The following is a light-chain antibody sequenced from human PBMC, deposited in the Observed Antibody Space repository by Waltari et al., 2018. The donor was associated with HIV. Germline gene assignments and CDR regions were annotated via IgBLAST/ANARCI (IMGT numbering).Light chain of an antibody. CDR2: EVS. Sequence: QSALTQPASVSGSPGQSITISCTGTSSDVGGYNYVSWYQQHPGKAPNLMIYEVSHRPSGVSNRCSGSKSGNTASLTISGLQAEDEADYYCSSYTSSISYVFGTGTKVTVL. V-gene: IGLV2-14*01. CDR3: SSYTSSISYV. J-gene: IGLJ1*01. CDR1: SSDVGGYNY.